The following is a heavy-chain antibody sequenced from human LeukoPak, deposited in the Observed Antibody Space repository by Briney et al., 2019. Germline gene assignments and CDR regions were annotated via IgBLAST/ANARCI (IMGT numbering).Heavy chain of an antibody. V-gene: IGHV3-48*02. CDR2: IRSNSVTK. Sequence: GGSLRLSCVASGFTFSAEPMNWVRQAPGKGLEWVAHIRSNSVTKSYADSVKGRFTISRDNAKNSLSLLMNSLRDEDTALYYCVRDTAYAFDIWGQGTMVTVSS. J-gene: IGHJ3*02. D-gene: IGHD2-21*02. CDR3: VRDTAYAFDI. CDR1: GFTFSAEP.